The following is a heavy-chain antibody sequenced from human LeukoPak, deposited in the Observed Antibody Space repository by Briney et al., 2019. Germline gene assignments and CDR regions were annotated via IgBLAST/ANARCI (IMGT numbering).Heavy chain of an antibody. CDR3: AELGITMIGGV. J-gene: IGHJ6*04. D-gene: IGHD3-10*02. CDR2: IPYDGSDK. CDR1: GFTFSAFG. V-gene: IGHV3-30*02. Sequence: GGSLRLSCAASGFTFSAFGMHWVRQAPGKGLEWVTFIPYDGSDKYYADSVKGRFTISRDNAKNSLYLQMNSLRAEDTAVYYCAELGITMIGGVWGKGTTVTISS.